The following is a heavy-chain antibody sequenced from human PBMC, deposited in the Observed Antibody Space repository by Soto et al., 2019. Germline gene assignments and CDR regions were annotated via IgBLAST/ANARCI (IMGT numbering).Heavy chain of an antibody. CDR3: ARDYWILSGSYHYPDAFDI. J-gene: IGHJ3*02. V-gene: IGHV1-18*01. CDR2: ISAYNGNT. D-gene: IGHD1-26*01. Sequence: ASVKVSCKASGYTFTSYGIRWGRPAPGQGLEWMGWISAYNGNTNYAQKLQGRVTMTTDTSTSTAYMELRSLRSDDTAVYYCARDYWILSGSYHYPDAFDIWGQGTMVTVSS. CDR1: GYTFTSYG.